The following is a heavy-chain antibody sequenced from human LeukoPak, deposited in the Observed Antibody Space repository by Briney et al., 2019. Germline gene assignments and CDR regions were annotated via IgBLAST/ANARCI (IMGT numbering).Heavy chain of an antibody. Sequence: PGRSLRLSCAASGFTFSSYAMHWVRQAPGKGLEWVAVISYDGSNKYYADSVKGRFTISRDNSKNTLYLQMNSLRAEDTAVYYCARGYLYSSGWYPPEGYWGQETLVTVSS. CDR1: GFTFSSYA. CDR2: ISYDGSNK. J-gene: IGHJ4*02. D-gene: IGHD6-19*01. CDR3: ARGYLYSSGWYPPEGY. V-gene: IGHV3-30-3*01.